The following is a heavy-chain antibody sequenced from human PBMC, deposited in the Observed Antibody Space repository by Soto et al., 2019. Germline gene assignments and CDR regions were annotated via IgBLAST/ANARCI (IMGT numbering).Heavy chain of an antibody. J-gene: IGHJ4*02. CDR2: VYRTGST. CDR3: ARARATIAAAAIFDC. Sequence: QVQLQESGPGLVKPSGTLSLTCAVSGGSISTSNWWSWVRQPPGKGLEWIGEVYRTGSTTYNPSPESRLTISVDKSQNQFSLKLTAVTAADTAVYYCARARATIAAAAIFDCWGQGTLVTVSS. CDR1: GGSISTSNW. V-gene: IGHV4-4*02. D-gene: IGHD6-13*01.